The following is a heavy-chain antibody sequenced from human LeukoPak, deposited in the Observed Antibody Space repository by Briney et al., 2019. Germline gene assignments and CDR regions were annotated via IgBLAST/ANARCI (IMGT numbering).Heavy chain of an antibody. CDR1: GGSISSCNW. CDR3: ARSRLRHCSSTSCYNWFDP. D-gene: IGHD2-2*01. CDR2: IYHSGST. J-gene: IGHJ5*02. Sequence: PSETLSLTCAVSGGSISSCNWWSRVRQPPGKGLEWIGEIYHSGSTNYNPSLKSRVTISVDKSKNQFSLKLSSVTAADTAVYYCARSRLRHCSSTSCYNWFDPWGQGTRVTVSS. V-gene: IGHV4-4*02.